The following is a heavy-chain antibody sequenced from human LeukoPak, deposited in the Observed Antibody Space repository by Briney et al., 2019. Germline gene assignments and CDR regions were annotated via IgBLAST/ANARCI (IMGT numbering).Heavy chain of an antibody. CDR2: ISWDGGST. D-gene: IGHD3-10*01. CDR3: AKAKGFGEFYFDY. J-gene: IGHJ4*02. CDR1: GFTFDDYT. V-gene: IGHV3-43*01. Sequence: GGSLRLSCVASGFTFDDYTMHWVRQAPGKGLEWVSLISWDGGSTYYADSMKGRFTISRDNSKNSLYLQMSSLRTEDTALYYCAKAKGFGEFYFDYWGQGTLVTVSS.